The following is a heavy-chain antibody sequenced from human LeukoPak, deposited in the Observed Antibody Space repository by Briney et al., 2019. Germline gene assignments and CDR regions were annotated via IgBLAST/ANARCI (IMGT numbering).Heavy chain of an antibody. CDR1: GFTFSSYA. V-gene: IGHV3-23*01. J-gene: IGHJ6*04. D-gene: IGHD3-22*01. CDR3: AKAKGYDSSGYYYGKHMDV. Sequence: GGSLRLSCAASGFTFSSYAMSWVRQAPGKGLEWVSSMSGSGGSTNYADSVKGRFTISRDNSKNTLHLQMNSLRDEDTAVYYCAKAKGYDSSGYYYGKHMDVWGKGTTVTVS. CDR2: MSGSGGST.